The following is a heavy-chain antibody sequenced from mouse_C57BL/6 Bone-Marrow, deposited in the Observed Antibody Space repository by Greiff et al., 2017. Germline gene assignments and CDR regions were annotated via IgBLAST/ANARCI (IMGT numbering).Heavy chain of an antibody. CDR2: INPGSGDT. Sequence: VQLQQSGAELARPGASVKMSCKASGYTFTSYSMHWVKQRPGQGLEWIGYINPGSGDTNYNQKFKGKATLTADTSSNTAYMQLSSLTTEDAAVYYCTRGAWCAYWGQGTLVTVSA. V-gene: IGHV1-4*01. J-gene: IGHJ3*01. CDR3: TRGAWCAY. CDR1: GYTFTSYS.